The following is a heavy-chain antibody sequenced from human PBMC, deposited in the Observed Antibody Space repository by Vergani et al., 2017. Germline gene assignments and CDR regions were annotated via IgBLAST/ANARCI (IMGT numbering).Heavy chain of an antibody. D-gene: IGHD1-1*01. CDR1: GGTFSNYA. CDR2: IIPIFGTA. V-gene: IGHV1-69*06. J-gene: IGHJ3*02. Sequence: QVQLVQSGAEVKKPGSSVKVSCKAFGGTFSNYAVRWVRQAPGQGLEWMGGIIPIFGTANYAQKFQGRVTITADKATSTAYMELSSLRSEDTALYYCAREFGTTGTGAFDIWGQGTMVIVSS. CDR3: AREFGTTGTGAFDI.